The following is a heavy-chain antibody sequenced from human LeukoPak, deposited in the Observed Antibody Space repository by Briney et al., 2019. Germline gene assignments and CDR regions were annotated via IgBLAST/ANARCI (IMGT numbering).Heavy chain of an antibody. J-gene: IGHJ4*02. CDR2: ISGSGGST. D-gene: IGHD2-2*01. CDR3: AKDLYCSSTSCSAASDY. CDR1: GFTFSSYA. Sequence: GGSLRISCAASGFTFSSYAMSWVRQAPGKGLEWVSAISGSGGSTYYADSVKGRFTISRDNSKNTLYLQMNSLRAEDTAVYYCAKDLYCSSTSCSAASDYWGQGTLVTVSS. V-gene: IGHV3-23*01.